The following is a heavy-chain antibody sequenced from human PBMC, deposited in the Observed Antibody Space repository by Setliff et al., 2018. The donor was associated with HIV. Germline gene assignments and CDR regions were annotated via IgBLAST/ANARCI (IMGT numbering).Heavy chain of an antibody. CDR2: INPKSGVT. J-gene: IGHJ4*02. CDR3: ARHSPSDY. V-gene: IGHV1-2*06. Sequence: ASVKVSCKASGYTFTDYYIHWVRQAPGHGPEWVGRINPKSGVTSYAQNFRARVTMTRDASSTTAYMELSTLRSDDTAVYYCARHSPSDYWGQGTLVTVSS. CDR1: GYTFTDYY.